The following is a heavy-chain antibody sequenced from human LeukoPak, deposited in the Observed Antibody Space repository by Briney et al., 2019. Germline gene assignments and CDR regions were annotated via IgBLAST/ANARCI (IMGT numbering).Heavy chain of an antibody. CDR1: GGSFSGYY. CDR2: IYYSGST. V-gene: IGHV4-59*01. Sequence: SETLSLTCAVYGGSFSGYYWSWIRQPPGKGLEWIGYIYYSGSTNYNPSLKSRVTISVDTSKNQFSLKLSSVTAADTAVYYCARDPSGYFNYWGQGTLATVSS. D-gene: IGHD3-22*01. CDR3: ARDPSGYFNY. J-gene: IGHJ4*02.